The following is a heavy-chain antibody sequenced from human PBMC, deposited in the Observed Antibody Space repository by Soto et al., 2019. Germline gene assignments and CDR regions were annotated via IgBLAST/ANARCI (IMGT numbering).Heavy chain of an antibody. CDR1: GYSFTSYW. CDR2: IDPSDSYT. J-gene: IGHJ4*02. CDR3: ARHYYDSSGFFDY. D-gene: IGHD3-22*01. V-gene: IGHV5-10-1*01. Sequence: GESLKISCKGSGYSFTSYWISWVRQMPGKGVEWMGRIDPSDSYTNYSPSFQGHVTISADKSISTAYLQWSSLRASDTAMYYCARHYYDSSGFFDYWGQGTLVTVSS.